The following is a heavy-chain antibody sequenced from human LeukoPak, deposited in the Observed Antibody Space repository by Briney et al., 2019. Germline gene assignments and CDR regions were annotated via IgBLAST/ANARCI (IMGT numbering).Heavy chain of an antibody. Sequence: GESLKISCAASGFTFSSYSMNWVRQAPGKGLEWVSSISSSSSYIYYADSVKGRFTISRDNAKNSLYLQMNSLRAEDTAVYYCARGNVQSSGMDVWGQGTTVTVSS. CDR2: ISSSSSYI. D-gene: IGHD3-10*02. CDR3: ARGNVQSSGMDV. CDR1: GFTFSSYS. V-gene: IGHV3-21*01. J-gene: IGHJ6*02.